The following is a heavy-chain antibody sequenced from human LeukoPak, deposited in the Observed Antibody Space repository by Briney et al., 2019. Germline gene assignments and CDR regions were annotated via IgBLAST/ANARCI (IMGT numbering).Heavy chain of an antibody. CDR2: ISAYNGNT. D-gene: IGHD3-22*01. Sequence: WASVKVSCKASGYTFSNHGVSWVRQAPGQGLEWMGWISAYNGNTNYAQKLQGRVTMTTDTSTSTAYMELRSLRSDDTAVYYCARRYYDSSGYYSYYYYYMDVWGKGTTVTVSS. V-gene: IGHV1-18*01. J-gene: IGHJ6*03. CDR1: GYTFSNHG. CDR3: ARRYYDSSGYYSYYYYYMDV.